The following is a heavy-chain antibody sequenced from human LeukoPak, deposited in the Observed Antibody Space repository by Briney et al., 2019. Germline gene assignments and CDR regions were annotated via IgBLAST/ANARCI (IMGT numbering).Heavy chain of an antibody. V-gene: IGHV1-69*05. CDR2: IIPIFGTA. J-gene: IGHJ5*02. CDR1: GGTFSSYA. Sequence: SVKVSCKASGGTFSSYAISWVRQAPGQGLEWMGGIIPIFGTANYAQKFQGRVTMTTDESTSTAYMELSSLKSEDTAVYYCARGYCSSTSCSPGGYWFDPWGQGTLVTVSS. CDR3: ARGYCSSTSCSPGGYWFDP. D-gene: IGHD2-2*01.